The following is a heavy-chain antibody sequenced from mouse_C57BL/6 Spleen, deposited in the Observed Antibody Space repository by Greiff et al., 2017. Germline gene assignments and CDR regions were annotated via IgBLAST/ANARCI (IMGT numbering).Heavy chain of an antibody. CDR3: AKSYDGGDY. CDR2: IWRGGST. D-gene: IGHD2-12*01. J-gene: IGHJ4*01. V-gene: IGHV2-5*01. Sequence: VQVVESGPGLVQPSQSLSITCTVSGFSLTSYGVHWVRQSPGKGLEWLGVIWRGGSTDYNAAFMSRLSITKDNSKSQVFFKMNSLQADDNAIYYCAKSYDGGDYWGQGTSVTVSS. CDR1: GFSLTSYG.